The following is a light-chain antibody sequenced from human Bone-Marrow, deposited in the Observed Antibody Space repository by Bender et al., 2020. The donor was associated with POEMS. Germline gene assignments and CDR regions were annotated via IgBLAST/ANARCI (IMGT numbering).Light chain of an antibody. Sequence: QSALTQPASVSGSPGQSITISCTGTSSDVGGYNFVSWYLQRPGKAPKLMIYDVTKRPSGVPDRFSGSKSGNTASLTISGLQTEDESDYFCCSYAGRYTWVFGGGTHLTVL. CDR3: CSYAGRYTWV. CDR2: DVT. CDR1: SSDVGGYNF. J-gene: IGLJ3*02. V-gene: IGLV2-11*01.